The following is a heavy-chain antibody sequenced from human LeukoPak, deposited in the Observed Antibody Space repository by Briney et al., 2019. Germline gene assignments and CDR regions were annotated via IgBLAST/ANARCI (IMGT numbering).Heavy chain of an antibody. J-gene: IGHJ6*03. CDR3: ARDGYHYYGSGAYFGYYYMDV. CDR1: GFTFSSYE. V-gene: IGHV3-48*03. Sequence: GGSLRLSCAASGFTFSSYEMNWVRQAPGKGLEWVSYISGSGSAIYYADSVKGRFTISRDNAKNSLYLQMNSLRAEDTAVYYCARDGYHYYGSGAYFGYYYMDVWGKGTTVTISS. D-gene: IGHD3-10*01. CDR2: ISGSGSAI.